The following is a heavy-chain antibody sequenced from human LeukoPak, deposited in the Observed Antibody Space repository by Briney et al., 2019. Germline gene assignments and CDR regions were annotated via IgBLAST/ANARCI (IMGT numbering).Heavy chain of an antibody. Sequence: GGSLRLSCAASGFIFDDHGMTWVRQAPGKGLEWVSGINWNGGSTGYAGSVKGRFTISRDNAKNSLYLQMNSLRDDDMALYYCARGNSGSYSQDWFDPWGQGTLVTVSS. J-gene: IGHJ5*02. CDR3: ARGNSGSYSQDWFDP. CDR2: INWNGGST. D-gene: IGHD1-26*01. CDR1: GFIFDDHG. V-gene: IGHV3-20*04.